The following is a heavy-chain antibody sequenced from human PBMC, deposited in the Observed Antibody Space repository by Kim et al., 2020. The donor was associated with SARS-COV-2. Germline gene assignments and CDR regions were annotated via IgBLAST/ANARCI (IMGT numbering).Heavy chain of an antibody. CDR2: I. J-gene: IGHJ4*02. Sequence: IYYADSVKGRFTTSRDNAKNSLYLQMNSLRAEDTAVYYCAMSDIFPGLEYWGQGTLVTVSS. V-gene: IGHV3-21*01. D-gene: IGHD3-9*01. CDR3: AMSDIFPGLEY.